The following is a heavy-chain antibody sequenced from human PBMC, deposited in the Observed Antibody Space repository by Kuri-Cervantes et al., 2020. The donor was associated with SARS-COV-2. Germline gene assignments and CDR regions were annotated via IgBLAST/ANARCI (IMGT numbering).Heavy chain of an antibody. CDR3: ARGGVGITIFGVVTDGHFDY. V-gene: IGHV1-46*01. Sequence: ASVKVSCKASGYTFTNYYMHWVRQAPGQGLEWMGIINPSHGSTSYAQKFQGRVTMTSDTSTSTVYMELSSLRSEDTAVYYCARGGVGITIFGVVTDGHFDYWGQGTLVTVSS. CDR2: INPSHGST. CDR1: GYTFTNYY. J-gene: IGHJ4*02. D-gene: IGHD3-3*01.